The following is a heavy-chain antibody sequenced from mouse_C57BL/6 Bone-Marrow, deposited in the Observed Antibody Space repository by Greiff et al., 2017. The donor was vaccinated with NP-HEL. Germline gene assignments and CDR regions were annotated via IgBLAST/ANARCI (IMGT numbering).Heavy chain of an antibody. Sequence: VQLQQSGPELVKPGASVKISCKASGYAFSSSWLNWVKQRPGKGLEWIGRIYPGDGDTNYNGKFKGKATLTADKSSSTAYMQLSSLTSEDSAVYCCARDYYGGWFAYWGQGTLVTVSA. J-gene: IGHJ3*01. CDR2: IYPGDGDT. CDR1: GYAFSSSW. V-gene: IGHV1-82*01. D-gene: IGHD1-1*01. CDR3: ARDYYGGWFAY.